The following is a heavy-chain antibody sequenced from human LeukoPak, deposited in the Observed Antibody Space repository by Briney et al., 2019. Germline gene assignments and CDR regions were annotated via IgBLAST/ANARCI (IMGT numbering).Heavy chain of an antibody. CDR1: GFTLSSYG. D-gene: IGHD2-2*01. CDR2: IWYDGSNT. Sequence: PRRSLRLSCAASGFTLSSYGMRWVRQAPGEGLEWVAVIWYDGSNTYYADSVKGRFTISRDNSKNTLYLQMSRLRAEDTAVYYCARDLYYNRVVVVPAAMGRGYYYYGMDVWGQGTTVTVSS. CDR3: ARDLYYNRVVVVPAAMGRGYYYYGMDV. J-gene: IGHJ6*02. V-gene: IGHV3-33*01.